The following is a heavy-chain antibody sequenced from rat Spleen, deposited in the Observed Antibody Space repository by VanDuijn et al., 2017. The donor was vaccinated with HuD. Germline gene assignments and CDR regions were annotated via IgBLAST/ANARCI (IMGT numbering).Heavy chain of an antibody. CDR3: AREGSGGFDY. D-gene: IGHD1-11*01. CDR2: IWNTGGT. CDR1: GFSLTSYN. V-gene: IGHV2-41*01. J-gene: IGHJ2*01. Sequence: QVQLKESGPGLGQPSQTLSLTCTVAGFSLTSYNVHWIRQPPGKGLAWMGRIWNTGGTRYNSALKSRLSISRDTSKSQVFLKMNSLQTEDTATYYCAREGSGGFDYWGQGVMVTVSS.